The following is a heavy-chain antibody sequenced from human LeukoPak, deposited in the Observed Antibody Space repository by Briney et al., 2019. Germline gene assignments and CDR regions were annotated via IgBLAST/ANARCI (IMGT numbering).Heavy chain of an antibody. D-gene: IGHD5-18*01. CDR1: GFTFSSYW. CDR3: AREGYSYAYYFDY. CDR2: MKQDGSQI. J-gene: IGHJ4*02. V-gene: IGHV3-7*01. Sequence: SGGSLRLFCAASGFTFSSYWMNWVRQAPGKGLEWVANMKQDGSQINYVDSVKGRFTISREYAKNSLYLQMNSLRAEDTAVYYCAREGYSYAYYFDYWGQGTLVTVSS.